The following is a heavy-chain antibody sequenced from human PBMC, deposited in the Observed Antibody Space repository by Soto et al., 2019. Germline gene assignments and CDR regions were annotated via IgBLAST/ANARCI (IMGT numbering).Heavy chain of an antibody. Sequence: QVQLVQSGAEVKKPVSSVKVSCKASGGSFSTYGISWVRQAPGQGLEWMGGFIPVFTTAKYAQKFQARVSITADEYTDTAYMELSSLRSEDTAVYFCARDGVDVSRTTVRHGALDIWGQGTVVTVSS. CDR1: GGSFSTYG. V-gene: IGHV1-69*01. J-gene: IGHJ3*02. D-gene: IGHD4-17*01. CDR2: FIPVFTTA. CDR3: ARDGVDVSRTTVRHGALDI.